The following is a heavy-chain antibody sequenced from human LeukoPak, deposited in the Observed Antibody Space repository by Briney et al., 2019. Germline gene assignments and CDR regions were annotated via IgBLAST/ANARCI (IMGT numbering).Heavy chain of an antibody. V-gene: IGHV4-30-4*08. Sequence: PSQTLSLTCTVSGGSISSGDYYWSWIRQPPGKGLEWIGYIYYSGSTYYNPSLKSRVTISVDTSKNQFSLKPSSVTAADTAVYYCARTLLGYCSSTSCYNFDYWGQGTLVTVSS. D-gene: IGHD2-2*02. J-gene: IGHJ4*02. CDR2: IYYSGST. CDR3: ARTLLGYCSSTSCYNFDY. CDR1: GGSISSGDYY.